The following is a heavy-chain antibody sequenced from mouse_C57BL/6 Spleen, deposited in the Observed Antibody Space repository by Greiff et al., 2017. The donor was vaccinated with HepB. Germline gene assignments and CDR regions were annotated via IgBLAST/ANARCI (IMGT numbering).Heavy chain of an antibody. CDR3: ARRGDDPLYAMDY. J-gene: IGHJ4*01. CDR1: GYAFSSYW. V-gene: IGHV1-80*01. CDR2: IYPGDGDT. Sequence: VQLQQSGAELVKPGASVKISCKASGYAFSSYWMNWVKQRPGKGLEWIGQIYPGDGDTNYNGKFKGKATLTADKSSSTAYMQRSSLTSEDSAVYFCARRGDDPLYAMDYWGQGTSVTVSS. D-gene: IGHD2-3*01.